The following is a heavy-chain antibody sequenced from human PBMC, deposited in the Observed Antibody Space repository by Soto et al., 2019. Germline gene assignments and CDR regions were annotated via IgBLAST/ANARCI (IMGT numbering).Heavy chain of an antibody. CDR1: GDSIKRDDYY. J-gene: IGHJ6*02. V-gene: IGHV4-30-4*01. Sequence: QVQLQESGPGLVKPSQTLSLTCTVSGDSIKRDDYYWSWIRQPPGKGLEWIGYILYSGTTYYNPSLKSRLIISLDTSKNQFSLNLTSVTAADTAVYYCARDGGPFYYGMDFWGQGTTVTVSS. D-gene: IGHD3-10*01. CDR2: ILYSGTT. CDR3: ARDGGPFYYGMDF.